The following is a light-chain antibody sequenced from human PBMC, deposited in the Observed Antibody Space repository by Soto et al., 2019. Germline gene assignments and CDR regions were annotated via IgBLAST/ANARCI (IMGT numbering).Light chain of an antibody. CDR2: AAS. V-gene: IGKV1-27*01. Sequence: DIQMTQSPSSLSASVGDRVTITCRAIQGISNFLAWYQQKPGKVPKLLISAASTLQSGVPSRFSGSGSGTDFTLTITSLKPEDVATYYFQKYSRVITFGQGTRLEIK. CDR3: QKYSRVIT. CDR1: QGISNF. J-gene: IGKJ5*01.